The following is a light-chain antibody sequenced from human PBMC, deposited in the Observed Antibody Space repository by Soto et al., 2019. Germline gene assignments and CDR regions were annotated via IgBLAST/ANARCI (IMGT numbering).Light chain of an antibody. V-gene: IGKV1-39*01. J-gene: IGKJ1*01. CDR1: QSINTH. CDR2: AIS. Sequence: DIQLTQSPSSLSASVGDRVTITCQTSQSINTHLYWYQQKPGKPPKLLIHAISSLQSGVPSRFSGSGSGTDFSLTISSLQPEDSATYYCQQNAITPPWTFGQGTKVEVK. CDR3: QQNAITPPWT.